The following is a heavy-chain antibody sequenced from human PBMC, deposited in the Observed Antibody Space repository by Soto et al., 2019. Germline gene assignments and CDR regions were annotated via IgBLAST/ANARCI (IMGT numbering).Heavy chain of an antibody. CDR1: GFTFSSYS. V-gene: IGHV3-21*01. CDR3: ARDLGSTPDYYYYGMDV. Sequence: AGGSLRLSCAASGFTFSSYSMNWVRQAPGKGLEWVPSISSSSSYIYYADSVKGRFTISRDNAKNSLYLQMNSLRAEDTAVYYCARDLGSTPDYYYYGMDVWGQGTTVTVSS. CDR2: ISSSSSYI. J-gene: IGHJ6*02. D-gene: IGHD3-10*01.